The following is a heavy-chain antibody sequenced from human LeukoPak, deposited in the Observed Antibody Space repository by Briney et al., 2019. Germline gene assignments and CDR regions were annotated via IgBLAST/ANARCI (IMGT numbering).Heavy chain of an antibody. CDR2: ISGSGGST. Sequence: PGRSLRLSCAASGFTFDDYAMSWVRQAPGKGLEWVSAISGSGGSTYYADSVKGRFTISRDNSKNTLYLQMNSLRAEDTAVYYCAKDSYYDFWSGYYNDYWGQGTLVTVSS. CDR3: AKDSYYDFWSGYYNDY. V-gene: IGHV3-23*01. CDR1: GFTFDDYA. D-gene: IGHD3-3*01. J-gene: IGHJ4*02.